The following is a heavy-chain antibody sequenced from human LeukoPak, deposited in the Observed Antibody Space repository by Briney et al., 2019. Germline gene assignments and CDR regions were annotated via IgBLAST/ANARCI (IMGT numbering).Heavy chain of an antibody. V-gene: IGHV4-34*01. CDR1: GGSFSGYY. D-gene: IGHD3-10*01. CDR3: ARIKAAPVGGVFMVNYYYYMDV. CDR2: INHSGST. Sequence: PSETLSLTCAAYGGSFSGYYWSWIRQPPGKGLEWIGEINHSGSTNYNPSLKSRVTISVDTSKNQFSLKLSSVTAADTAVYYCARIKAAPVGGVFMVNYYYYMDVGGKGTTVTIPS. J-gene: IGHJ6*03.